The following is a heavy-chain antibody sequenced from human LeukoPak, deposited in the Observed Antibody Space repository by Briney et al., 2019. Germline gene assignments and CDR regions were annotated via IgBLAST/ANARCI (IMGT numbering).Heavy chain of an antibody. J-gene: IGHJ4*02. CDR1: GYSFTNYW. V-gene: IGHV5-51*01. Sequence: GESLKISCKGGGYSFTNYWIDWVRQMPGKGLEWMGIIYPGDSDTRYSPSFQGQVTISADKSISTAYLQWSSLKASDTAMYYCARQVGDYYDSSGYSLDWGQGTLVTVSS. CDR3: ARQVGDYYDSSGYSLD. D-gene: IGHD3-22*01. CDR2: IYPGDSDT.